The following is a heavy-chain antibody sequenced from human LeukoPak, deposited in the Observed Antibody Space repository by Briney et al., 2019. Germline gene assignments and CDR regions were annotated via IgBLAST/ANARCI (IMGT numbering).Heavy chain of an antibody. J-gene: IGHJ4*02. CDR3: AREVVGATNDY. CDR2: IYTSGST. Sequence: SQTLSLTCTVSGGSISSGSYYWSWIRQPAGKGLEWIGRIYTSGSTNYNPSLKSRVTISVDTSKNQFSLKLSSVTAADTAVYYCAREVVGATNDYWGQGTLVAVSS. CDR1: GGSISSGSYY. D-gene: IGHD1-26*01. V-gene: IGHV4-61*02.